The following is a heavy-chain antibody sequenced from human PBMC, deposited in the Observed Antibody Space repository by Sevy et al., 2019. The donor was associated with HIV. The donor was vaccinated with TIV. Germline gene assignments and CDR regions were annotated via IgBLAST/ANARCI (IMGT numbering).Heavy chain of an antibody. CDR2: ISSGSTYT. D-gene: IGHD1-7*01. Sequence: GGSLRLSCAVSGFTFSDYYMSWIRQAPGMGLEWVSDISSGSTYTKYADSVKGRFTISRDNAKNSLYLQMNSLRVEDTAVYYCSRDRRNYAGQYFDYWGQGTLVTVSS. J-gene: IGHJ4*02. V-gene: IGHV3-11*06. CDR1: GFTFSDYY. CDR3: SRDRRNYAGQYFDY.